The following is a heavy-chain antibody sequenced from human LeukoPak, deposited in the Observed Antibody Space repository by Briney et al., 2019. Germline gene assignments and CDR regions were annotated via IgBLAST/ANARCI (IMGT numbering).Heavy chain of an antibody. CDR2: IKQDGSEE. CDR3: ARGLGSSSGAGDY. V-gene: IGHV3-7*01. J-gene: IGHJ4*02. D-gene: IGHD6-6*01. Sequence: GGSLRLSCAASGFTFSSYWMSWVRRAPGKGLEWVANIKQDGSEEYYVDSVKGRFTISRDNAKNSMYLQMNSLRAEDTAVYYCARGLGSSSGAGDYWGQGTLVTVSS. CDR1: GFTFSSYW.